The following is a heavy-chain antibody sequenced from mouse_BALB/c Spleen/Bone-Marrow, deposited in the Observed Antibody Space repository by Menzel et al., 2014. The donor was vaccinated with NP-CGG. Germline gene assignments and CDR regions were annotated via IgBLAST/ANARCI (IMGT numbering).Heavy chain of an antibody. CDR3: ARWLLRYYAMDD. V-gene: IGHV1-69*02. J-gene: IGHJ4*01. CDR1: GYTCTSYW. CDR2: IDPSDSYT. Sequence: QVQLKQSGAELVKPGASVKLSCKASGYTCTSYWMHWVKQRPGQGLEWIGEIDPSDSYTNYNQKFKGKATLTVDKSSSTAYMQLSSLTSEDSAVYFCARWLLRYYAMDDWGQGTSVTVSS. D-gene: IGHD2-3*01.